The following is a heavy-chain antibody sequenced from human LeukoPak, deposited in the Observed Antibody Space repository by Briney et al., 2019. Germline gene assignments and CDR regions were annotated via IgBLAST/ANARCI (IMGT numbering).Heavy chain of an antibody. CDR3: ARTSPSGVFDY. Sequence: SETLSLTCAVSGGSISSGGYPWSWIRQPPGRGLEWIGYIYHSGSTYYNPSLKSRVTISVDRSKNQFSLKLSSVTAADTAVYYCARTSPSGVFDYWGQGTLVTVSS. D-gene: IGHD3-3*01. CDR1: GGSISSGGYP. V-gene: IGHV4-30-2*01. J-gene: IGHJ4*02. CDR2: IYHSGST.